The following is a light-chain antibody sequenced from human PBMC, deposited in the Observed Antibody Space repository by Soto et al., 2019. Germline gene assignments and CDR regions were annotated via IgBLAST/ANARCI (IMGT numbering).Light chain of an antibody. CDR2: DAS. V-gene: IGKV1-33*01. CDR1: QDISNY. Sequence: DIQMTQSPSSLSASVGDRVTITCRASQDISNYLNWYQQRPGKAPKLLIYDASNLERGVPSRFSGTRSGTHFTFAITSLQPEDVETYYCQQSDSLPITFGKGTRLEI. J-gene: IGKJ5*01. CDR3: QQSDSLPIT.